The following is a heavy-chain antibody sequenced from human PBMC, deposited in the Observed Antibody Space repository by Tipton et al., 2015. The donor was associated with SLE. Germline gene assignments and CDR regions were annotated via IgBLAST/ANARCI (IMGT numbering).Heavy chain of an antibody. Sequence: TLSLTCTVSGGSISSSSYYWGWIRQPPGKGLEWIGSIYYSGSTYYNPSLKSRVTISVDTSKNQFSLKLSSVTAADTAVYYCARDGAAGGFDYWGQGTLVTVSS. CDR2: IYYSGST. CDR3: ARDGAAGGFDY. V-gene: IGHV4-39*07. D-gene: IGHD6-13*01. CDR1: GGSISSSSYY. J-gene: IGHJ4*02.